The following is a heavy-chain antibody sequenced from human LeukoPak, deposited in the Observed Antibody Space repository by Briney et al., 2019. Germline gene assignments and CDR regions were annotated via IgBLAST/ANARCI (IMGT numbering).Heavy chain of an antibody. CDR1: GFTFDDYA. J-gene: IGHJ4*02. CDR2: IYSGGST. Sequence: GSLRLSCAASGFTFDDYAMSWCRQAPGKGLEWVSVIYSGGSTYYADSVKGRFTISRDNSKNTVYLQMSSLRAEDTAVYYCARGSFRAFDYWGQGTLVTVSS. V-gene: IGHV3-53*01. CDR3: ARGSFRAFDY.